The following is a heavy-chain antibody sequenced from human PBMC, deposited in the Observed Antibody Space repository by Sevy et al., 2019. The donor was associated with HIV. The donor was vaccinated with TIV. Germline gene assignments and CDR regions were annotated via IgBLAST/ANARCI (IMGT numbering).Heavy chain of an antibody. Sequence: GGSLRLSCAASGFTFSSFAMGWVRQAPGKGLDWISVISGTGDHTYYADPGKGRFTISRGNSKNTLYLQMNSLRAEDTAVYYCAGSYDILTGYDYWGQGTLVTVSS. CDR2: ISGTGDHT. CDR3: AGSYDILTGYDY. CDR1: GFTFSSFA. J-gene: IGHJ4*02. D-gene: IGHD3-9*01. V-gene: IGHV3-23*01.